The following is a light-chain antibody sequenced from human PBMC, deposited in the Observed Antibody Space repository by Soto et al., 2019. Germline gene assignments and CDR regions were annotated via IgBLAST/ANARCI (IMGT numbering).Light chain of an antibody. V-gene: IGKV3-20*01. J-gene: IGKJ1*01. CDR1: QSVSSSY. Sequence: EIVLPQSPGTLSLSPGASSALSGRARQSVSSSYLAWYQQKPGQVPKLLIYDASTRASAIPDRFSGSGSETDFTLTIRRLEPEDFAVYYCQQHYTWPRGTVGKGNKVDIK. CDR3: QQHYTWPRGT. CDR2: DAS.